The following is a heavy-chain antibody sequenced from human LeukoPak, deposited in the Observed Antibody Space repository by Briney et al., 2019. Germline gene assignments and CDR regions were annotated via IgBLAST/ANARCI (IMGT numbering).Heavy chain of an antibody. Sequence: SVTVSCMACGGTFSSYAIRWVRQAPGQGLEWMGGIIPIFGTANYAQKFQGRVTITADESTSTAYMELSSLRSEDTAVYYCARLTYYYDSSGNYRPTNWFDPWGQGTLVTVSS. V-gene: IGHV1-69*13. CDR1: GGTFSSYA. D-gene: IGHD3-22*01. CDR2: IIPIFGTA. J-gene: IGHJ5*02. CDR3: ARLTYYYDSSGNYRPTNWFDP.